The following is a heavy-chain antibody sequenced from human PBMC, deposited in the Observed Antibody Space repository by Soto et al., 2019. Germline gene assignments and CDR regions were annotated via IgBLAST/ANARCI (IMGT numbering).Heavy chain of an antibody. D-gene: IGHD2-21*02. J-gene: IGHJ6*02. CDR3: AREETAWPLAYGLDV. Sequence: PGGSLRLSCKASGFNFRSYAMSWVRQAPGKGLEWVSIISSNGESTYHTDATYYADSVRGRFSISRGNSKNTLYLQMSSLRAEDTAVYYCAREETAWPLAYGLDVWGQGTTVTVSS. CDR2: ISSNGESTYHTDAT. CDR1: GFNFRSYA. V-gene: IGHV3-23*01.